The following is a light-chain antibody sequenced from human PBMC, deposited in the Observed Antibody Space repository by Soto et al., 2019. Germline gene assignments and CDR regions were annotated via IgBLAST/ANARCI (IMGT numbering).Light chain of an antibody. J-gene: IGKJ5*01. Sequence: IPVTQSPSPLSASVGATVTITCRASQTIGTWLAWYQQKPAKAPKLLIYKASTLESGVPSRFSGSGSGTDFTLTISSLEPEDFAVYYCQQRSKWPLTFGQGTRLEI. CDR2: KAS. CDR3: QQRSKWPLT. CDR1: QTIGTW. V-gene: IGKV1-5*03.